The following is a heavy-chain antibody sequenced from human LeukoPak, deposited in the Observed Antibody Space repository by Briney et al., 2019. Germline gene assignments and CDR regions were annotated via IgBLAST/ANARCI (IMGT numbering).Heavy chain of an antibody. CDR3: AREVPWVWNFDL. CDR2: IYYSGCT. Sequence: TLSLTCTVSGGSISSGDYYWSWIRQPPGTGLEWIGYIYYSGCTYYNPSLKSRVTISVDTSKNQFSLKLNSVTAADTAVYYCAREVPWVWNFDLWGRGTLVTVSS. CDR1: GGSISSGDYY. V-gene: IGHV4-30-4*01. D-gene: IGHD1-26*01. J-gene: IGHJ2*01.